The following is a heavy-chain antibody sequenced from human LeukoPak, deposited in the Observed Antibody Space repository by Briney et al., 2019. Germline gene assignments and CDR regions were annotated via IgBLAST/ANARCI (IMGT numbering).Heavy chain of an antibody. D-gene: IGHD3-22*01. Sequence: TSSETLTLTCTVSGGSISSSSYYWGWIRQPPGKGLEWIGSIYYSGSTYYNPSLKSRVTISVDTSKNQFSLKLSSVTAADTAVYYCASAPYYYDSSGYNDYWGQGTLVTVSS. CDR2: IYYSGST. J-gene: IGHJ4*02. CDR3: ASAPYYYDSSGYNDY. V-gene: IGHV4-39*07. CDR1: GGSISSSSYY.